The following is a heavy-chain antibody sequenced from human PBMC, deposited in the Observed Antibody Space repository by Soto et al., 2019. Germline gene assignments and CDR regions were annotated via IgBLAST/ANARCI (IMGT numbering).Heavy chain of an antibody. Sequence: SETLSLTCTVSGLSVTSDSYWSWIRQAPGKGLEWIGYAYYRGGTRYNPSLKSRLTISVDTSKNQFSLSLSSVTPTDTAVYYCARDLGQVNTPAHNYFDFWGQGSLVTVSS. D-gene: IGHD3-16*01. CDR1: GLSVTSDSY. J-gene: IGHJ4*02. V-gene: IGHV4-61*01. CDR2: AYYRGGT. CDR3: ARDLGQVNTPAHNYFDF.